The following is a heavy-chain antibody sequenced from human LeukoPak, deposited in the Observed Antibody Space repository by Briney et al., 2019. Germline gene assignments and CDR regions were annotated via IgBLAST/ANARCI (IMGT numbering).Heavy chain of an antibody. CDR3: ARWREPVRYFGY. J-gene: IGHJ4*02. CDR1: GLTFSSYS. V-gene: IGHV3-30-3*01. Sequence: GGSLRLSCAASGLTFSSYSFNWVRQAPGKGLEWVAVISHDGSNKYYADSLRGRFTISRDNSKNTLYLQMNNLRTEDTAVYYCARWREPVRYFGYWGQGTLVTVSS. D-gene: IGHD1-14*01. CDR2: ISHDGSNK.